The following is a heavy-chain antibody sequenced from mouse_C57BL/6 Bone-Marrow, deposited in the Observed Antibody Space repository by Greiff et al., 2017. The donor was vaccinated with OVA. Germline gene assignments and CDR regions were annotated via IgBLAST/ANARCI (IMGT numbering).Heavy chain of an antibody. CDR2: INPSNGGT. D-gene: IGHD2-10*02. CDR1: GYTFTSYW. V-gene: IGHV1-53*01. Sequence: VQLQQPGTELVKPGASVKLSCKASGYTFTSYWMHWVKQRPGQGLEWIGNINPSNGGTNYNEKFKSKATLTVDKSSSTAYMQLSSLTSEDSAVYCCAREGVGGMATGGFAYWGQGTLVTVSA. J-gene: IGHJ3*01. CDR3: AREGVGGMATGGFAY.